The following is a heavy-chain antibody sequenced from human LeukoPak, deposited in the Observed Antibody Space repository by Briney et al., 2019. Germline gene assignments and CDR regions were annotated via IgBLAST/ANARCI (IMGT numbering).Heavy chain of an antibody. CDR2: ISAYNGNT. Sequence: ASVKVSCNASGYTFTSYYMHWVRQAPGQGLEWMGWISAYNGNTNYAQKLQGRVTMTTDTMTTDTSTSTAYMELRSLRSDDTAVYYCARGLIREYSSAWYMHYFDHWGQGTLVTVSS. D-gene: IGHD6-19*01. CDR1: GYTFTSYY. J-gene: IGHJ4*02. V-gene: IGHV1-18*04. CDR3: ARGLIREYSSAWYMHYFDH.